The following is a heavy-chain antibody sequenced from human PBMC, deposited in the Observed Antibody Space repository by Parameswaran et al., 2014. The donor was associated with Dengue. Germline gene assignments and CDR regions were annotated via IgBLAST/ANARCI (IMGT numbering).Heavy chain of an antibody. CDR3: ARSVGISTPYLD. CDR2: IYYSGST. V-gene: IGHV4-59*13. D-gene: IGHD7-27*01. Sequence: PGKGLEWIGYIYYSGSTNYNPSLKNRVTISVDTSKNQFSLKLSSVTAADTAVYYCARSVGISTPYLDWGQGTLVTVSS. J-gene: IGHJ4*02.